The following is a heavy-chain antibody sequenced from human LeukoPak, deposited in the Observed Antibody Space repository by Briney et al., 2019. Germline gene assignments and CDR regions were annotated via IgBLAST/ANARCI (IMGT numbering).Heavy chain of an antibody. CDR1: GYSFTSYW. CDR2: IFPDDSDT. V-gene: IGHV5-51*01. CDR3: ARHSDITVADS. J-gene: IGHJ5*01. D-gene: IGHD6-19*01. Sequence: GESLKISCKGSGYSFTSYWIAWVRQMPGKGLEWMGIIFPDDSDTRYSPSFQGLITISAGKSINTAYLQWSSLKASDTAMYYCARHSDITVADSWGQGTLVTVSS.